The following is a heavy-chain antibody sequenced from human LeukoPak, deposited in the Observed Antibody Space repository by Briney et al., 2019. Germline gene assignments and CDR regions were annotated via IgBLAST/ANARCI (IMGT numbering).Heavy chain of an antibody. V-gene: IGHV5-51*01. CDR3: ARQNYGDYPHGPFDY. D-gene: IGHD4-17*01. CDR1: GYSFTSYW. J-gene: IGHJ4*02. Sequence: NRGESLKISCKGSGYSFTSYWIGWVRQMPGKGLEWMGIIYPGDSDTRYSPSFQGQVTISADKSISTAYLQWSSLKASDTAMYYCARQNYGDYPHGPFDYWGQGTLVTVSS. CDR2: IYPGDSDT.